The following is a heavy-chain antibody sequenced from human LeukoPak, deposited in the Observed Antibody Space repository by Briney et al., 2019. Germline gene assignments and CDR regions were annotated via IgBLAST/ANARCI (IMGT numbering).Heavy chain of an antibody. CDR2: ICGSGGTT. CDR1: GFTFNNYA. D-gene: IGHD3-22*01. V-gene: IGHV3-23*01. CDR3: AKDYYYDSSGYYGPDY. J-gene: IGHJ4*02. Sequence: GGSLRLSCAASGFTFNNYAMNWVRQAPGKGLEWVSVICGSGGTTYYADSVKGRFTISRDNSKNTLYLQMNSLRAEDTAVYYCAKDYYYDSSGYYGPDYWGQGTLVTVSS.